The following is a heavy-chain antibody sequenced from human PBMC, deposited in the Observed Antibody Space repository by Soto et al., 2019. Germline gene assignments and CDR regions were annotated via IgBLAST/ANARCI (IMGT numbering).Heavy chain of an antibody. J-gene: IGHJ6*03. CDR1: GGTFSSYT. Sequence: SVKVSCKASGGTFSSYTISWVRQAPGQGLEWMGRIIPILGIANYAQKFQGRVTITADKSTSTAYMELSSLRSEDTAVYYCARDRHYYGSGSYYNGPDYYYYMDVWGKGTTVTVS. V-gene: IGHV1-69*04. D-gene: IGHD3-10*01. CDR2: IIPILGIA. CDR3: ARDRHYYGSGSYYNGPDYYYYMDV.